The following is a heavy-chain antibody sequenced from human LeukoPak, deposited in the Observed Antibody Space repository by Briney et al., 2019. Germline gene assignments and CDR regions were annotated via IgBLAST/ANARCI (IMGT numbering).Heavy chain of an antibody. J-gene: IGHJ4*02. CDR1: GFTFSSYA. CDR2: IVSSGDTT. V-gene: IGHV3-23*01. CDR3: ARFIAAPYYFDY. Sequence: GGSLRLSCAASGFTFSSYAMSWVRQAPGKGLEWVSAIVSSGDTTYYADSVKGRFTISRDNSKNTLYLQMNSLRAEDTAVYYCARFIAAPYYFDYWGRGTLVTVSS. D-gene: IGHD6-13*01.